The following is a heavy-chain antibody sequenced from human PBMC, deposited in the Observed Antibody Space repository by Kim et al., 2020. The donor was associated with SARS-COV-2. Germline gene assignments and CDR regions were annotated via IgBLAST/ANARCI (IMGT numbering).Heavy chain of an antibody. Sequence: ASVKVSCKASGYTFTSYAMNWVRQAPGQGLEWMGWINTNTGNPTYAQGFTGRFVFSLDTSVSTAYLQISSLKAEDTAVYYCARAGLYYDSSGYSSAGFDYWGQGTLVTVSS. J-gene: IGHJ4*02. V-gene: IGHV7-4-1*02. D-gene: IGHD3-22*01. CDR3: ARAGLYYDSSGYSSAGFDY. CDR2: INTNTGNP. CDR1: GYTFTSYA.